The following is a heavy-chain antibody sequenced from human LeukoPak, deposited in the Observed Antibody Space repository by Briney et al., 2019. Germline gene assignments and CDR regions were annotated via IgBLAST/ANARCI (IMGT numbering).Heavy chain of an antibody. Sequence: PGGSLRLSCAASGFTVSSNYMSWVRQAPGKGPGWVSVIYGGGSTYYADSVKGRFTISRDNSKNTLYLQMNSLRAEDTAVYYCARDLAAGGTYPHYWGQGTLVTVSS. CDR3: ARDLAAGGTYPHY. CDR2: IYGGGST. V-gene: IGHV3-53*01. CDR1: GFTVSSNY. D-gene: IGHD6-13*01. J-gene: IGHJ4*02.